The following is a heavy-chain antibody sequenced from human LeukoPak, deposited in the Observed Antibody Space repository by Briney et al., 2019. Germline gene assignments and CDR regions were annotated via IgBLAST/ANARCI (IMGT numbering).Heavy chain of an antibody. V-gene: IGHV1-69*05. Sequence: TVSVFCKASGGTFRSYDISWVRQAPGKGLEGMGGIIPIFSTANYAQKFQSRVTITTDESTTTAYMELSSLRSEDTAVYYCARVMTGLRSRGAFDIWGQGTMVTVSS. J-gene: IGHJ3*02. CDR1: GGTFRSYD. CDR3: ARVMTGLRSRGAFDI. D-gene: IGHD5-12*01. CDR2: IIPIFSTA.